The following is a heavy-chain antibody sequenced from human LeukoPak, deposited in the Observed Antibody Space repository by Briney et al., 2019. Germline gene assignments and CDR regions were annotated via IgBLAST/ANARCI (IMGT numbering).Heavy chain of an antibody. V-gene: IGHV1-69*13. J-gene: IGHJ4*02. CDR1: GYTFTSYD. Sequence: GASVKVSCKASGYTFTSYDINWVRQAPGQGLEWMGGIIPIFGTANYAQKFQGRVTITADESTSTAYMELSSLRPEDTAVYYCAREGGYWGQGTLVTVSS. D-gene: IGHD2-15*01. CDR3: AREGGY. CDR2: IIPIFGTA.